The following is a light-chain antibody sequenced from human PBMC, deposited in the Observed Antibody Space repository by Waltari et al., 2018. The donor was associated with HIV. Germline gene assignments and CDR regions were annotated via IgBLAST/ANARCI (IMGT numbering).Light chain of an antibody. CDR3: QSYDNSLGVV. CDR1: SSNIRAPSD. CDR2: GST. Sequence: QSVLTQPPSVSGAPGQRVTISCTGGSSNIRAPSDLPWSPQFPGTPPKLLIYGSTNRPSGVPDRFSGSKSGTSASLAITGLQAEDEADYYCQSYDNSLGVVFGGGTKLTVL. V-gene: IGLV1-40*01. J-gene: IGLJ2*01.